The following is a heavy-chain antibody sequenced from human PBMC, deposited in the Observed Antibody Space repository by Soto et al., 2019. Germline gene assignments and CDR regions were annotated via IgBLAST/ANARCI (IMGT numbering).Heavy chain of an antibody. J-gene: IGHJ5*01. V-gene: IGHV4-31*03. Sequence: PSETLSLTCTVSGGSISSGGYYWNCIRQHPGKGLEWIGYIYYSGSTYYNPSLKSRVTISVDTSKNQFSLKLSSVTAADTAVYYCARGLGYCSSGSCRSNWFDSWGQGTLVTVSS. CDR1: GGSISSGGYY. D-gene: IGHD2-15*01. CDR2: IYYSGST. CDR3: ARGLGYCSSGSCRSNWFDS.